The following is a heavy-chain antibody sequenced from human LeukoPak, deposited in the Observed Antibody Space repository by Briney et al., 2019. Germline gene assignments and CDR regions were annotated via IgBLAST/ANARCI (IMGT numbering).Heavy chain of an antibody. J-gene: IGHJ4*02. Sequence: GGSLRLSCAASGFTFSSYSMNWVRQAPGKGLEWVSYISSSSSTIYYADSVKGRFTISRDNAKNTLYLQMNSLRAEDTAVYYCAKELSPGLRSAVVAATADYWGQGTLVTVSS. V-gene: IGHV3-48*01. D-gene: IGHD2-15*01. CDR1: GFTFSSYS. CDR3: AKELSPGLRSAVVAATADY. CDR2: ISSSSSTI.